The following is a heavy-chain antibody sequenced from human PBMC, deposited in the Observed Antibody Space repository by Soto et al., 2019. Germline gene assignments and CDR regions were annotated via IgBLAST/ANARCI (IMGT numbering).Heavy chain of an antibody. J-gene: IGHJ6*02. Sequence: SVKVSCKASGGTFSSYAISWVRQAPGQGLEWMGGIIPIFGTANYAQKFQGRVTITADESTSTAYMELSSLRSEDTAVYYCARGRFLEWLNTPYYYYGMDVWGQGTTVTVSS. CDR3: ARGRFLEWLNTPYYYYGMDV. V-gene: IGHV1-69*13. D-gene: IGHD3-3*01. CDR2: IIPIFGTA. CDR1: GGTFSSYA.